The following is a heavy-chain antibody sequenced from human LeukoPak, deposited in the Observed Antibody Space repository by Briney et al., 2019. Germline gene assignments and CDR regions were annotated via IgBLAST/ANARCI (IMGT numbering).Heavy chain of an antibody. V-gene: IGHV1-18*01. CDR3: ARDKSGTEFDY. CDR1: VYIFSNYG. Sequence: GASVTVSFTSSVYIFSNYGISWVGQAPGQGGEGMGWINTYNGKTNDVQKLKGRVTITTDTSTSTAYMELRSLGSDDPAVYYCARDKSGTEFDYWGQGTLVTVSS. CDR2: INTYNGKT. D-gene: IGHD1-7*01. J-gene: IGHJ4*02.